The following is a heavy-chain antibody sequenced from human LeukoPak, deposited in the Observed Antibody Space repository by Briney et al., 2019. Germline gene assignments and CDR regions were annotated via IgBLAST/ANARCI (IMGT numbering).Heavy chain of an antibody. D-gene: IGHD2-21*02. Sequence: PGRSLRLSCAASGFTLSTYGMHWVRQAPGKGLEWVAVISYDGGNKYYADSVKGRFTISRDNSKNTLYLQMNSLRAEDTAVYYCAKEGGDTGLDAFDIWGQGTMVTVSS. CDR2: ISYDGGNK. J-gene: IGHJ3*02. V-gene: IGHV3-30*18. CDR3: AKEGGDTGLDAFDI. CDR1: GFTLSTYG.